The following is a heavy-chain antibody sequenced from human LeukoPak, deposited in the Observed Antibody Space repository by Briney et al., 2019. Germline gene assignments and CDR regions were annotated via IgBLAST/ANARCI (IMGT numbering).Heavy chain of an antibody. D-gene: IGHD6-13*01. V-gene: IGHV3-30-3*02. Sequence: PGGSLRLSCAASGFTFSSYAMHWVRQAPGKGLEWVAVISYDGSNKYYADSVKGRFTISRDNSKNTLYLQMNSLRAEDTAVYYCAKPIAAAATTGFDPWGQGTLVTVSS. CDR3: AKPIAAAATTGFDP. J-gene: IGHJ5*02. CDR1: GFTFSSYA. CDR2: ISYDGSNK.